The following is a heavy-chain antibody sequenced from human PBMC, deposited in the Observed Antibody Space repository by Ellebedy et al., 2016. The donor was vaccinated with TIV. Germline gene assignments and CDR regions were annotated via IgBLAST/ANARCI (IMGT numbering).Heavy chain of an antibody. CDR1: GYSFTSYW. V-gene: IGHV5-51*01. Sequence: GESLKISCKGSGYSFTSYWIGWVRQMPGKGLEWMGIIYPGDSDTRYSPSFQGQVTISADKSISTAYLQWSSLKASDTAMYYCARWIQHGVEYYGMDVWGQGTTVTVSS. D-gene: IGHD5-18*01. CDR2: IYPGDSDT. CDR3: ARWIQHGVEYYGMDV. J-gene: IGHJ6*02.